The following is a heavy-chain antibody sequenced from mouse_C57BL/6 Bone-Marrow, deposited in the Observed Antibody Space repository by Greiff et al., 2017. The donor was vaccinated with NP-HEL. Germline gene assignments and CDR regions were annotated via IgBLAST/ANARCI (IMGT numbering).Heavy chain of an antibody. CDR3: AGGGVYYYGKGFAY. V-gene: IGHV1-81*01. Sequence: LVESGAELARPGASVKLSCKASGYTFTSYGISWVKQRTGQGLEWIGEIYPRSGNTYYNEKFKGKATLTADKSSSTAYMELRSLTSEDSAVYFCAGGGVYYYGKGFAYWGQGTLVTVSA. D-gene: IGHD1-1*01. J-gene: IGHJ3*01. CDR1: GYTFTSYG. CDR2: IYPRSGNT.